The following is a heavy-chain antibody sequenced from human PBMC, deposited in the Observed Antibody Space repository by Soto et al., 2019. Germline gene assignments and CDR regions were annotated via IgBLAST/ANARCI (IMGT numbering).Heavy chain of an antibody. Sequence: QVQLQESGPGLVKPSETLSLTCTVSGGSVSSGSYYWSWIRQPPGKGQEWIGYIYYSGSTNYNPSLMGRVTISVDTAKNRFSLKLRSVTAADTAVYYGARGGLIAAAGTNAFDIWGQGTMVTVSS. CDR2: IYYSGST. V-gene: IGHV4-61*01. J-gene: IGHJ3*02. D-gene: IGHD6-13*01. CDR1: GGSVSSGSYY. CDR3: ARGGLIAAAGTNAFDI.